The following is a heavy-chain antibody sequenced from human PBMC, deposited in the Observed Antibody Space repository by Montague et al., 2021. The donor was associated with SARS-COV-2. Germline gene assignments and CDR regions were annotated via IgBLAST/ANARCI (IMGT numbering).Heavy chain of an antibody. CDR3: ARGRTGTTFYYYYYYGMDV. D-gene: IGHD1-7*01. J-gene: IGHJ6*02. Sequence: SETLSLTCADYGGSFSGYYWSWIHQPPGKGLEWIGEINHSGSTNYNPSLKSRVTISVDTSKNQFSLKLSSVTAADTAVYYCARGRTGTTFYYYYYYGMDVWGQGTTVTVSS. CDR1: GGSFSGYY. CDR2: INHSGST. V-gene: IGHV4-34*01.